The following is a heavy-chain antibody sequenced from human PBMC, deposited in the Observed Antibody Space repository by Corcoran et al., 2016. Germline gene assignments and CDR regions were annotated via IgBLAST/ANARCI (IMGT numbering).Heavy chain of an antibody. J-gene: IGHJ4*02. D-gene: IGHD3-22*01. CDR2: ISSSSSYI. Sequence: EVQLVESGGGLVKPGGSLRLSCAASGFTFSSYSMNWVRQAPGQGLEWVSSISSSSSYIYYADSVKGRFTISRDNATNTLYLQMNSLRAEDTAVYYCARDRGFHSSGTEFDCWGQGTLVTVSS. CDR1: GFTFSSYS. V-gene: IGHV3-21*01. CDR3: ARDRGFHSSGTEFDC.